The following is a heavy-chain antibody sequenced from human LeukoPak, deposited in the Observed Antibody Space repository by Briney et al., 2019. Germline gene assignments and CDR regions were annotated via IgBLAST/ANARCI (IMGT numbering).Heavy chain of an antibody. Sequence: PGGSLRLSCAASGFTFSSYEVNWVRQAPGKGLEWVSYISSSGSTIYYADSVKGRFTISRDNAKNSLYLQMNSLRAEDTAVYYCARVDIVVVPAAIHYYGMDVWGKGTAVTVSS. CDR2: ISSSGSTI. CDR3: ARVDIVVVPAAIHYYGMDV. J-gene: IGHJ6*04. D-gene: IGHD2-2*03. CDR1: GFTFSSYE. V-gene: IGHV3-48*03.